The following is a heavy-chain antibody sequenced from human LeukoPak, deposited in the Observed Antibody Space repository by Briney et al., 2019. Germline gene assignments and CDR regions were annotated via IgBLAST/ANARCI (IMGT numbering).Heavy chain of an antibody. D-gene: IGHD3-22*01. Sequence: EASVKVSCKASGYTFTSYGISWVRQAPGQGLEWMGWISAYNGNTNYAQKLQGRVTMTTDTSTSTAYMELRSLRSDDTAVYYCARQVYYDSSAKAFDIWGQGTMVTVSS. CDR2: ISAYNGNT. J-gene: IGHJ3*02. CDR3: ARQVYYDSSAKAFDI. V-gene: IGHV1-18*01. CDR1: GYTFTSYG.